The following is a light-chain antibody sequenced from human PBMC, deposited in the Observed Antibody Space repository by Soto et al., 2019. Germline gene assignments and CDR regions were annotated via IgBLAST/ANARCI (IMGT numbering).Light chain of an antibody. CDR1: QTVRNNY. CDR2: AAS. Sequence: EFVLTQSPGTLSLSPGERATLSCRASQTVRNNYLAWYQQKPGQAPRLLIYAASSRATGIPDRFSGGGSGTDFTLTISRLEPDDFAVYYCQHFSSYPLTFGGGTKVEIK. V-gene: IGKV3-20*01. CDR3: QHFSSYPLT. J-gene: IGKJ4*01.